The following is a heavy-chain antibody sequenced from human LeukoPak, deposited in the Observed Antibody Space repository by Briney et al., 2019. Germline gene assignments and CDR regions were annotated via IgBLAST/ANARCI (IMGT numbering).Heavy chain of an antibody. CDR3: AVSVQAAAIPAFDN. J-gene: IGHJ4*02. CDR1: GSMFAGHY. D-gene: IGHD6-25*01. Sequence: ASVKVSFKASGSMFAGHYRHWRRQAPGQGLELMGWISPSNGATKYAQNFQGRVTMTRNTSISTDYMELSDLSSDDTAVYYCAVSVQAAAIPAFDNWGQGTLVTVSS. V-gene: IGHV1-2*02. CDR2: ISPSNGAT.